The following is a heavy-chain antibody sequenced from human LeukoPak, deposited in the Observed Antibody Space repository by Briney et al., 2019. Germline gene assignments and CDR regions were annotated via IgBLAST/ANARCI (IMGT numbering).Heavy chain of an antibody. V-gene: IGHV1-46*01. Sequence: GASVKVSCKASGYTFTSYYMHWVRQAPGQGLEWMGIINPSGGSTSYAQKFQGRVTMTRDTSTSTVYMELSSLRSEDTAVYYCAKRYGLLRTSPHQDAFDIWGQGTMVIVSS. CDR1: GYTFTSYY. D-gene: IGHD3-22*01. CDR2: INPSGGST. CDR3: AKRYGLLRTSPHQDAFDI. J-gene: IGHJ3*02.